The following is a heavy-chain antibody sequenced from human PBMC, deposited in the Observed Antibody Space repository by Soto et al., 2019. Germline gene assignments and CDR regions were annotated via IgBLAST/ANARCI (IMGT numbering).Heavy chain of an antibody. CDR2: IIPIFGTA. D-gene: IGHD2-15*01. CDR3: ARTCSGGSCYYYYGMDA. Sequence: QVQLVQSGAEVKKPGSSVKVSCKASGGTFSSYAISWVRQAPGQGLEWMGGIIPIFGTANYAQKFQGRVTITADESTSTAYMELSSLRSEDTAVYYCARTCSGGSCYYYYGMDAWGQGTTVTVSS. J-gene: IGHJ6*02. CDR1: GGTFSSYA. V-gene: IGHV1-69*12.